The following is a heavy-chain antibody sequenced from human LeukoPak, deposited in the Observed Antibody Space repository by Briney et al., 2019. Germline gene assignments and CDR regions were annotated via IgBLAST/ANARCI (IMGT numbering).Heavy chain of an antibody. Sequence: GGSLRLSCAASGFTVSSNYMSWVRQAPGKRLEWVSIIYSGGSTYYADSVKGRFTISRDNSKNTLYLQLNSLRAEDTAVYYCARLHSLIRAQPDDCWGQGTLVTVSS. CDR1: GFTVSSNY. D-gene: IGHD3-22*01. J-gene: IGHJ4*02. V-gene: IGHV3-53*01. CDR3: ARLHSLIRAQPDDC. CDR2: IYSGGST.